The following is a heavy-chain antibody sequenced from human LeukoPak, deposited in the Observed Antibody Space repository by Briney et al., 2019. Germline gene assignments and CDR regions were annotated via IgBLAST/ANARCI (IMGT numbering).Heavy chain of an antibody. CDR3: ARGSRGSGSYYN. V-gene: IGHV4-59*01. D-gene: IGHD3-10*01. J-gene: IGHJ4*02. CDR1: GGSISSYY. CDR2: IYYSGST. Sequence: KPSETLSLTCTASGGSISSYYWSWIRQPPGKGLEWIGYIYYSGSTNYNPSLKSRVTISVDTSKNQFSLKLSSVTAADTAVYYCARGSRGSGSYYNWGQGTLVTVSS.